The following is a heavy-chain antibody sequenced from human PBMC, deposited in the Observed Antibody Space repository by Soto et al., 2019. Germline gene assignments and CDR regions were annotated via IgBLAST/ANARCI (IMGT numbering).Heavy chain of an antibody. CDR1: GFTFSSYA. Sequence: LRLSCAASGFTFSSYAMHWVRQAPGKGLEWVAVISYDGSNKYYADSVKGRFTISRDNSKNTLYLQMNSLRAEDTAVYYCARIAAAGTNFDYWGQGTQVTVSS. D-gene: IGHD6-13*01. CDR2: ISYDGSNK. CDR3: ARIAAAGTNFDY. J-gene: IGHJ4*02. V-gene: IGHV3-30-3*01.